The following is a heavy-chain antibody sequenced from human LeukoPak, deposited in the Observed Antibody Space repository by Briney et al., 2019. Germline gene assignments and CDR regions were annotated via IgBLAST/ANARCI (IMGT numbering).Heavy chain of an antibody. CDR2: ISYDGSNK. D-gene: IGHD3-9*01. Sequence: PGRSLRLSCAASGFTFSSYAMHWVRQAPGKGVEWVAVISYDGSNKYYADSVKGRFTISRDNSKNTLYLQMNSLRAEDTAVYYCARDGAEVLRYFDWLLGHFAYWGQGTLVTVSS. V-gene: IGHV3-30-3*01. CDR3: ARDGAEVLRYFDWLLGHFAY. CDR1: GFTFSSYA. J-gene: IGHJ4*02.